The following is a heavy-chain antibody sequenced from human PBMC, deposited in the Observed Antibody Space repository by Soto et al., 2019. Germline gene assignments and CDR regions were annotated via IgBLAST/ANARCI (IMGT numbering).Heavy chain of an antibody. Sequence: SETPSLTCSVSGGSVSDKTYYWNWIRQPPGKRLEWFGYVYYRGTTNYNPSLKSRVTISVDLSKNRFSLRLSSVTTADTALYYCARTTAVPNTLRSRYFFDYWGQGTLVTVSS. CDR2: VYYRGTT. CDR3: ARTTAVPNTLRSRYFFDY. V-gene: IGHV4-61*01. J-gene: IGHJ4*02. CDR1: GGSVSDKTYY. D-gene: IGHD4-17*01.